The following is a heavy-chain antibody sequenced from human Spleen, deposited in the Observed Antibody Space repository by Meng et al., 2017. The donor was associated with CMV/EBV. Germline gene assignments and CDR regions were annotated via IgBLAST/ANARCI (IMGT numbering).Heavy chain of an antibody. Sequence: ASVKVSCKASGYTFTGYYMNWVRQAPGQGLEWMGWINPNSDGTNYAQKFQGRVTMTRDTSISTAYMELSRLRSDDTAVYYCARDPFIVVVPAAPWWGQGTLVTVSS. CDR1: GYTFTGYY. V-gene: IGHV1-2*02. CDR2: INPNSDGT. D-gene: IGHD2-2*01. J-gene: IGHJ4*02. CDR3: ARDPFIVVVPAAPW.